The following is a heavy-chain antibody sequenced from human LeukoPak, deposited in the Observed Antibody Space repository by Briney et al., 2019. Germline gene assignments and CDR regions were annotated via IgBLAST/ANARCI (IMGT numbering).Heavy chain of an antibody. CDR2: IWFDGSNK. D-gene: IGHD3-10*01. J-gene: IGHJ2*01. CDR1: GFSYSTYG. Sequence: GGSLRLSCEASGFSYSTYGLHWVRQAPGKGLERVALIWFDGSNKHYADSVKGRFTISRDNSKNTMYLQMDRPRAEDTAVYYCARVLSHYGTSYRLLALWGRRTLVTVSS. CDR3: ARVLSHYGTSYRLLAL. V-gene: IGHV3-33*01.